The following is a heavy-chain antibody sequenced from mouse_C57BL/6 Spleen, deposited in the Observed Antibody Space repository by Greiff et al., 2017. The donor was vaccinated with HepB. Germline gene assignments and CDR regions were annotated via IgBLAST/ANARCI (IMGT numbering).Heavy chain of an antibody. V-gene: IGHV1-15*01. CDR3: ARVPSYGSKEYNAMWY. CDR2: IDPETGGT. CDR1: GYTFTDYE. J-gene: IGHJ4*01. D-gene: IGHD1-1*01. Sequence: VQLQQSGAELVRPGASVTLSCKASGYTFTDYEMHWVKQTPVHGLEWIGAIDPETGGTAYNQKFKGEAILTADKSSSTAYMELRSLTSEDSAVSYSARVPSYGSKEYNAMWYGGQGTSVTASS.